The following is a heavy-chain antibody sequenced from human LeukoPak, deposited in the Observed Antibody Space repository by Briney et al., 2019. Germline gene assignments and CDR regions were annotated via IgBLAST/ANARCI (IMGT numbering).Heavy chain of an antibody. D-gene: IGHD3-3*01. V-gene: IGHV3-7*01. Sequence: GGSLRLSCAASGFTFSSYWMSWVRQAPGKGLEWVANIKQDGSEKYYVGSVKGRFTISRDNAKNSLYLQMNSLRAEDTAVYYCARDHTGYYDFWSGYYTVYYFGYWGQGTLVTVSS. CDR1: GFTFSSYW. J-gene: IGHJ4*02. CDR2: IKQDGSEK. CDR3: ARDHTGYYDFWSGYYTVYYFGY.